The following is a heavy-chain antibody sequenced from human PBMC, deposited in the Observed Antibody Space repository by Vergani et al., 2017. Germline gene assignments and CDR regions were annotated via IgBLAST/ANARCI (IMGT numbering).Heavy chain of an antibody. CDR1: GFTFNRYG. CDR2: VLFDGSNE. J-gene: IGHJ4*02. D-gene: IGHD2-15*01. CDR3: AXDLAYCHEGSCAL. Sequence: QVQLVQSGGGVVQPGGSLRLPCVASGFTFNRYGMQWVRQAPGKGLEWVAYVLFDGSNEYYADSVKGRFIVSRDNSNDALYLQMNSLRTDDTAVYYCAXDLAYCHEGSCALWGQGSVVTVSS. V-gene: IGHV3-30*02.